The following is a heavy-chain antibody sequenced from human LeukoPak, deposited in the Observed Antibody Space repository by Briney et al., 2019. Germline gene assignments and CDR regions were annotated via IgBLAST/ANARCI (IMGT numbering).Heavy chain of an antibody. Sequence: SGGSLRLSCAASGFTFSSYAMSWVRQAPGKGLEWVSAISGSGGSTYYADSVKGRYTISRDNSKNTLYLQMNSLRAEDTAVYYCAVATTDTAMVDHWGQGTLVTVSS. D-gene: IGHD5-18*01. CDR3: AVATTDTAMVDH. CDR1: GFTFSSYA. V-gene: IGHV3-23*01. J-gene: IGHJ4*02. CDR2: ISGSGGST.